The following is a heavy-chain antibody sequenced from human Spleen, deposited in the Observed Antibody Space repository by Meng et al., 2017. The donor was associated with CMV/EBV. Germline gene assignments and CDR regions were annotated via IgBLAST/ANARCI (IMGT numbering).Heavy chain of an antibody. V-gene: IGHV1-2*02. CDR1: GYTFTDYY. CDR3: ARDSGSSWTDLFDY. Sequence: SGYTFTDYYMYWVRQAPGQGLESMGWINANNGGTGYAQKFKGRVTMTRDTSINTIYMELGGLRSDDTAVYYCARDSGSSWTDLFDYWGQGTLVTVSS. D-gene: IGHD6-13*01. J-gene: IGHJ4*02. CDR2: INANNGGT.